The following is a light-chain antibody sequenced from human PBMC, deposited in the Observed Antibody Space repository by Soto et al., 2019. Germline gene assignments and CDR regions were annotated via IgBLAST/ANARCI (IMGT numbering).Light chain of an antibody. CDR2: AAS. CDR1: QDISNN. V-gene: IGKV1-17*03. Sequence: DIQMTQSPSAMSASVGDRVTITCRASQDISNNLAWFQQKPGKVPERLIYAASSLQSGVPSRFSGSGSGTEFTLTISSLQPEDFATYHCLQLRSLTLTFGGGTKVDI. CDR3: LQLRSLTLT. J-gene: IGKJ4*01.